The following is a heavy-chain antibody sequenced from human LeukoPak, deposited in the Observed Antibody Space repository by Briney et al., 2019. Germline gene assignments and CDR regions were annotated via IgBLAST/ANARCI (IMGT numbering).Heavy chain of an antibody. V-gene: IGHV4-34*01. CDR2: INHSGST. J-gene: IGHJ5*02. Sequence: PSETLSLTCAVYGGSFSGYYWSWIRQPPGKGLEWIGEINHSGSTNYNPSLKSRVTISVDTSKNQFSLKLSSVTAADTAVYCCANIVVVPSWGQGTLVTVSS. CDR1: GGSFSGYY. CDR3: ANIVVVPS. D-gene: IGHD2-2*01.